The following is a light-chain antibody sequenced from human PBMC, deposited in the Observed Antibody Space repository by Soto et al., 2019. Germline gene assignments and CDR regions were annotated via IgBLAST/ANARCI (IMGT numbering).Light chain of an antibody. CDR1: QSISSW. Sequence: DIQMTQSPSTLSATVGDRVTITCRASQSISSWLAWYQQKPGKAPKLLIYDASSLESGVPSRFSGSGSGTEFTLTISSLQPDDFATYYSQQYNSYSSTFGQGTKVDI. J-gene: IGKJ1*01. CDR3: QQYNSYSST. V-gene: IGKV1-5*01. CDR2: DAS.